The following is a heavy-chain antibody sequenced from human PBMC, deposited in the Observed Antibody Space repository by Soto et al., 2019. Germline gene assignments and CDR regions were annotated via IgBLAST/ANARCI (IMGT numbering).Heavy chain of an antibody. D-gene: IGHD3-22*01. CDR3: ARHATYDSSGYLNYFDY. CDR1: GGSISSSSYY. Sequence: SETLSLTCTVSGGSISSSSYYWGWIRQPPGKGLEWIGSIYYSGSTYYNPSLKSRVTISVDTSKNQFSLKLSSVTAADTAVYYCARHATYDSSGYLNYFDYWGQGALVTVSS. V-gene: IGHV4-39*01. J-gene: IGHJ4*02. CDR2: IYYSGST.